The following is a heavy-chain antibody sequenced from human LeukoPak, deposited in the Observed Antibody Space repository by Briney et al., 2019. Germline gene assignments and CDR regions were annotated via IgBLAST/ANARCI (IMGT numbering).Heavy chain of an antibody. Sequence: SETLSLTCTVSGGSISSYYWSWIRQPPGKGLEWIGYIYYSGSTNYNPSLKSRVTISVDTCKNQFSLKLSSVTAADTAVYYCARGDDFWSGYYIDYWGQGTPVTVSS. CDR2: IYYSGST. V-gene: IGHV4-59*01. CDR3: ARGDDFWSGYYIDY. D-gene: IGHD3-3*01. J-gene: IGHJ4*02. CDR1: GGSISSYY.